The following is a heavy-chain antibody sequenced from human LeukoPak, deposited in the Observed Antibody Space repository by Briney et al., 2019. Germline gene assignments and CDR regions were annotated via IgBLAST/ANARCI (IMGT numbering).Heavy chain of an antibody. Sequence: ASVKVSCKASGYTFTSYGISWVRQAPGQRLEWMGWISAYNGNTNYAQKLQGRVTMTTDTSTSTAYMELRSLRSDDTAVYYCARERELLWFGELNDYWGQGTLVTVSS. CDR2: ISAYNGNT. CDR1: GYTFTSYG. J-gene: IGHJ4*02. V-gene: IGHV1-18*01. CDR3: ARERELLWFGELNDY. D-gene: IGHD3-10*01.